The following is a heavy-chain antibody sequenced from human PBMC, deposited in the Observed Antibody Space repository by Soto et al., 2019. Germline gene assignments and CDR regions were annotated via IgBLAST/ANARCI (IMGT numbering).Heavy chain of an antibody. D-gene: IGHD6-19*01. Sequence: EVQLLESGGGLVQPGGSLRLSCAASGFIFSSYAMTWVRQAPGKGLEWVSSISGSGGTAYYADSVKGRFTISRDNSRNTLDLQVNSLSAEDTAVYYCANLAGGWYEAFGIWGQGTMVTVSS. V-gene: IGHV3-23*01. J-gene: IGHJ3*02. CDR2: ISGSGGTA. CDR1: GFIFSSYA. CDR3: ANLAGGWYEAFGI.